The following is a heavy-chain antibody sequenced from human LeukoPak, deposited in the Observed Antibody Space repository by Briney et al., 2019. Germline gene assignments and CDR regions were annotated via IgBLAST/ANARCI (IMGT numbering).Heavy chain of an antibody. CDR1: GGSISSGGYY. J-gene: IGHJ5*02. Sequence: SQTLSLTCTVSGGSISSGGYYWSWIRQHPGKGLEWIGYIYYSGSTYYNPSLKSQVTISVDTSKNQFSLKLSSVTAADTAVYYCARDSSSQVSWFDPWGQGTLVTVSS. D-gene: IGHD6-13*01. CDR2: IYYSGST. CDR3: ARDSSSQVSWFDP. V-gene: IGHV4-31*01.